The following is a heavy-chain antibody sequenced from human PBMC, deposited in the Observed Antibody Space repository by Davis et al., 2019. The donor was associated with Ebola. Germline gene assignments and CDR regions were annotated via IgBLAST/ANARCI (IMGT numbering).Heavy chain of an antibody. CDR2: IYIAGAT. D-gene: IGHD2-21*01. J-gene: IGHJ3*01. Sequence: GESLKISCAASGFVVSSNYMSWVRQAPGKGLEWVSVIYIAGATYYLDSVKGRFTISRDNSENTLYLQMNSLRAEDTAVYYCARGKDCDTKSCYYTFDVWGQGTMVTVSS. V-gene: IGHV3-53*01. CDR3: ARGKDCDTKSCYYTFDV. CDR1: GFVVSSNY.